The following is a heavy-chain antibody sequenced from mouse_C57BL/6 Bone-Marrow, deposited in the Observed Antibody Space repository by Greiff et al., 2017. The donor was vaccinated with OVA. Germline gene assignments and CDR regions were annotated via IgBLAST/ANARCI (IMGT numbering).Heavy chain of an antibody. D-gene: IGHD1-2*01. Sequence: EVKLMESGGGLVKPGGSLKLSCAASGFTFSSYAMSWVRQTPEKRLEWVATISDGGSYTYYPDNVKGRFTISRDTAKNNLYLQMSHLKSEDTAMFYCARYYGGFAYWGQGTLVTVSA. V-gene: IGHV5-4*03. CDR3: ARYYGGFAY. J-gene: IGHJ3*01. CDR1: GFTFSSYA. CDR2: ISDGGSYT.